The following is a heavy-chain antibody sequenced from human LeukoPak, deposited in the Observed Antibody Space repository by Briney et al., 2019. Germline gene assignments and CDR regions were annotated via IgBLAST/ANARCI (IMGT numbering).Heavy chain of an antibody. CDR2: ISTSSRNI. D-gene: IGHD2-8*02. CDR1: GFMFSSYS. J-gene: IGHJ4*02. CDR3: ATYRQVLLPFES. Sequence: GGSLRLSCAASGFMFSSYSMNRVRQAPGKGLEWVSCISTSSRNIFQADSVKGRFTISRDNAKNSLYLQMNSLRAEDTAVYYCATYRQVLLPFESWGQGTLVTVSS. V-gene: IGHV3-21*01.